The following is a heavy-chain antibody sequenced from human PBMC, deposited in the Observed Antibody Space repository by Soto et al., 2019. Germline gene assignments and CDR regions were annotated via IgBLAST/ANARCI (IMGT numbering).Heavy chain of an antibody. Sequence: SETLSLTCTVSGGSVSSGSYYWSWIRQPPGKGLEWIGYIHHSGSTNYNPSLKSRVTISVDTSKNQFSLKLSSVTAADTAVYYCAGDLGVRGVIIGPDYYYGMDVWGQGTTVTVSS. J-gene: IGHJ6*02. CDR3: AGDLGVRGVIIGPDYYYGMDV. CDR1: GGSVSSGSYY. D-gene: IGHD3-10*01. V-gene: IGHV4-61*01. CDR2: IHHSGST.